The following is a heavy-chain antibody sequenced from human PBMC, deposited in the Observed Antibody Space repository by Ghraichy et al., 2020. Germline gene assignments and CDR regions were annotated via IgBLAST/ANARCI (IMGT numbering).Heavy chain of an antibody. CDR2: ICYSGGT. D-gene: IGHD2/OR15-2a*01. CDR3: ARSFIPGPSEYFLDY. J-gene: IGHJ4*02. V-gene: IGHV4-59*01. Sequence: SQTLSLTCTVSGASISNTYWNWIRQPPGKGLEWIGYICYSGGTNYNPSLKSRVTISVDTSKNQFSLKLTSLTAADTAVYYCARSFIPGPSEYFLDYWGQGTLVTVSS. CDR1: GASISNTY.